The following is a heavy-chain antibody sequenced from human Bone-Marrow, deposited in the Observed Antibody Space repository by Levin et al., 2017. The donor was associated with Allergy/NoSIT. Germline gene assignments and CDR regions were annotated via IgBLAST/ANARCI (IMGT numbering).Heavy chain of an antibody. CDR1: GFTFSSFG. J-gene: IGHJ4*02. Sequence: GESLKISCAASGFTFSSFGMHWVRQAPGKGLEWVAFIWFDGSNKNYEDSVKGRFTIPRDNSKNTLYLQMNSLTAEDTAVYYCARDLGSSRWVDYWGQGTLVTVSS. V-gene: IGHV3-33*01. D-gene: IGHD1-26*01. CDR3: ARDLGSSRWVDY. CDR2: IWFDGSNK.